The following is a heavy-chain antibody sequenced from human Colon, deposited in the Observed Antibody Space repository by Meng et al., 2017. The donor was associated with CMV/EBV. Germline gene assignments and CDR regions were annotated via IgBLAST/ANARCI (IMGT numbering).Heavy chain of an antibody. V-gene: IGHV1-2*02. J-gene: IGHJ4*02. CDR2: INSTSGAT. D-gene: IGHD3-3*01. Sequence: EQFVQSAADVKKPSASLKATCKSSGYTFSDSHRHWVRQAPGQGLEWMGWINSTSGATDNAQKFQGRLTMTRDTSITTVDMVLSSLRSDDTAVYYCAGDPSGNRVPFDYWGQGTLVTVSS. CDR1: GYTFSDSH. CDR3: AGDPSGNRVPFDY.